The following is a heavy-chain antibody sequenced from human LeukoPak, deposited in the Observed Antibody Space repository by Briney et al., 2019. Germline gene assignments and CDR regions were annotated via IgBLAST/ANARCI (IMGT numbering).Heavy chain of an antibody. Sequence: GGSLRLSCAASGFTFSSYAMSWVRQAPGKGLEWVSAISGSGGSTYYADSVKGRFTISGDNSKNTLYLQMNSLRAEDTAVYYCAKGHYDFWSGYFDYWGQGTLVTVSS. J-gene: IGHJ4*02. D-gene: IGHD3-3*01. CDR3: AKGHYDFWSGYFDY. V-gene: IGHV3-23*01. CDR2: ISGSGGST. CDR1: GFTFSSYA.